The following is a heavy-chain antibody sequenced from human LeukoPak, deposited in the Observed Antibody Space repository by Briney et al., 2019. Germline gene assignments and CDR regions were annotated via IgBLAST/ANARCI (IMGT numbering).Heavy chain of an antibody. CDR3: AKNYGGSPGYFDY. V-gene: IGHV3-21*01. Sequence: GGSLRLSCAASGFTFSSYSMNWVRQAPGKGLEWVSSISSSSSYIYYADSVKGRFTISRDNAKNSLYLQMNSLRAEDTAVYYCAKNYGGSPGYFDYWGQGTLVTVSS. D-gene: IGHD4-23*01. J-gene: IGHJ4*02. CDR1: GFTFSSYS. CDR2: ISSSSSYI.